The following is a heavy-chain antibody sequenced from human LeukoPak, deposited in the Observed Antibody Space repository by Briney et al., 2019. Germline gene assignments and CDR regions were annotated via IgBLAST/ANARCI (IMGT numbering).Heavy chain of an antibody. CDR3: AREKRDYVWGSYRPGAFDI. CDR1: GFTFSSFW. Sequence: GGSLRLSCVASGFTFSSFWMSWVRQAPGKGLEWVAKIKKDGGEKYYVGSVKGRFTLCRDNAKSSLYLQMSSLGAENTAVYYCAREKRDYVWGSYRPGAFDIWGQGTVVTVSS. CDR2: IKKDGGEK. J-gene: IGHJ3*02. D-gene: IGHD3-16*02. V-gene: IGHV3-7*01.